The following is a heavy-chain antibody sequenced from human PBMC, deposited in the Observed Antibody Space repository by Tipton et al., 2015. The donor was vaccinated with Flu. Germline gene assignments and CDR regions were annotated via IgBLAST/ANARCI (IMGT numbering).Heavy chain of an antibody. D-gene: IGHD3-10*01. CDR2: IKFDGRMT. Sequence: SLRLSCATSGFTFSSHWMHWVRQAPGKGLVWVSRIKFDGRMTNYADSVKGRFTISRDGSKNTLFLQMNSLSAEDTAIYYCARGSSGGYKIDYWAQGTLVTVSS. CDR3: ARGSSGGYKIDY. J-gene: IGHJ4*02. CDR1: GFTFSSHW. V-gene: IGHV3-74*01.